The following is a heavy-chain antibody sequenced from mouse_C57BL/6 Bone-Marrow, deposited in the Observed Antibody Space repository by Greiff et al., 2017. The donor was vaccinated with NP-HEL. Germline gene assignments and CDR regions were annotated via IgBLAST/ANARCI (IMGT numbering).Heavy chain of an antibody. V-gene: IGHV1-69*01. CDR3: AREETPYDYDVGFAY. CDR2: IDPSDSYT. J-gene: IGHJ3*01. Sequence: QVQLQQPGAELVMPGASVKLSCKASGYTFTSYWMHWVKQRPGQGLEWIGEIDPSDSYTNYNQKFKGKSTLTVDKSSSTAYMQLSSLTSEDSAVYYCAREETPYDYDVGFAYWGQGTLVTVSA. D-gene: IGHD2-4*01. CDR1: GYTFTSYW.